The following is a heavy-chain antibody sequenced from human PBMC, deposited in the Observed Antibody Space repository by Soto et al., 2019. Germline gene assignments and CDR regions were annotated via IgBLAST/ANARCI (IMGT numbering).Heavy chain of an antibody. D-gene: IGHD6-19*01. J-gene: IGHJ6*02. Sequence: KTSETLSLTCAVYGGSFSGYYWSWIRQPPGKGLEWIGEINHSGSTNYNPSLKSRVTISVDTSKNQFSLKLSSVTAADTAVYYCARVPQYSSGWSRRLYGMDVWGQGTTVTVSS. V-gene: IGHV4-34*01. CDR3: ARVPQYSSGWSRRLYGMDV. CDR2: INHSGST. CDR1: GGSFSGYY.